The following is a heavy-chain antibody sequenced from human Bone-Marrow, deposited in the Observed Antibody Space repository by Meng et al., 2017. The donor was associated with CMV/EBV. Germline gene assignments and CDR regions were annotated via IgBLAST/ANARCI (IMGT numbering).Heavy chain of an antibody. CDR2: IYSGGST. D-gene: IGHD1-20*01. CDR3: ASEIKNGITGTTLNY. Sequence: ETLSLTCTVSGDSVIRGFYWGWIRQSPGKGLEWVSVIYSGGSTYYADSVKGRFTISRDNSKNTLYLQMNSLRAEDTAVYYCASEIKNGITGTTLNYWGQGTLVTVSS. J-gene: IGHJ4*02. V-gene: IGHV3-66*02. CDR1: GDSVIRGFY.